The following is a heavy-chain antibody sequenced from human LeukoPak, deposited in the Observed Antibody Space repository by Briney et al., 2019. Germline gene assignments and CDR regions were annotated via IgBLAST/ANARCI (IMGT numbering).Heavy chain of an antibody. Sequence: SQTLSLTCTVSGGSISSGSYYWNWIRQPAGQGLEWIGRIYTSGSTNYNPSLKSRVTISVDTSKNQFSLKLSSVTAADTAVYYCARGGRDGYNNWFDPWGQGTLVTVSS. V-gene: IGHV4-61*02. J-gene: IGHJ5*02. CDR3: ARGGRDGYNNWFDP. CDR2: IYTSGST. D-gene: IGHD5-24*01. CDR1: GGSISSGSYY.